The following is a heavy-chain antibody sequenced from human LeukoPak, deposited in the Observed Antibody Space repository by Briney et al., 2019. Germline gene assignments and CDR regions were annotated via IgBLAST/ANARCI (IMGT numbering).Heavy chain of an antibody. CDR1: GFTFSGSA. Sequence: QSGGSLRLSCAASGFTFSGSAMHWVRQAPGKGLEWVANIKQDGTEKYYVDSVKGRFIISRDNPENSLYLQMNSLRAEDTAVYYCARDLTGGDDYFDYWGQGTLVTVSS. J-gene: IGHJ4*02. CDR3: ARDLTGGDDYFDY. V-gene: IGHV3-7*01. CDR2: IKQDGTEK. D-gene: IGHD1-20*01.